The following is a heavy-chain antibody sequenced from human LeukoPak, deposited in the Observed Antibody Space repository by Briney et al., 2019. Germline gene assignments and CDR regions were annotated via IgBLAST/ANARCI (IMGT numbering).Heavy chain of an antibody. CDR1: GGSISTGYW. CDR2: IHHSGNT. Sequence: PSETLSLTCAVSGGSISTGYWWSWVRQPPGKGLEWIGEIHHSGNTNYNPSLKSRVTISVDKSKNQFSLSLRSATAADTAVYYCARAGHYCLDYWGQGTLVTVSS. J-gene: IGHJ4*02. V-gene: IGHV4-4*02. CDR3: ARAGHYCLDY. D-gene: IGHD2/OR15-2a*01.